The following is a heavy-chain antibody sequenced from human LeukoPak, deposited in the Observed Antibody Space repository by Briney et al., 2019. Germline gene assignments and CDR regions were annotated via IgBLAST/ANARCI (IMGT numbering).Heavy chain of an antibody. CDR2: IIPIFGTA. V-gene: IGHV1-69*13. CDR1: GGTFSSYA. J-gene: IGHJ4*02. D-gene: IGHD1-26*01. CDR3: PRGSEWDLLGSCDY. Sequence: SVKVSCKASGGTFSSYAISWVRQAPGQGLEWMGGIIPIFGTANYAQKFQGRVTITADESTSTAYMELSSLRSEDTAVYYCPRGSEWDLLGSCDYWGQGTLVTVSS.